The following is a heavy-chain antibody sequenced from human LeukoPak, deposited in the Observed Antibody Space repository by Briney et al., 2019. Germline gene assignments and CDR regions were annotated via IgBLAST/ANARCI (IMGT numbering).Heavy chain of an antibody. V-gene: IGHV3-48*03. Sequence: PGGSLRLSCAASGFIFSGYKMHWVRQAPGKGLEWISYTSSSGSTIFYADSVKGRFTISRDNAKNSLYLQINSLRAEDTAVYYCVREDDSSGYNFDHWGQGTLVTVSS. J-gene: IGHJ4*02. CDR3: VREDDSSGYNFDH. CDR1: GFIFSGYK. D-gene: IGHD3-22*01. CDR2: TSSSGSTI.